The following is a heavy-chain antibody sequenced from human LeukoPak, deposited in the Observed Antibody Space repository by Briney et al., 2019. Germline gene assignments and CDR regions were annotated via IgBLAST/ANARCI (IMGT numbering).Heavy chain of an antibody. CDR2: INSKSGGT. D-gene: IGHD2-2*03. Sequence: ASVKVSCKASGYTLSGYYMHWVRQAPGQGLEWMGWINSKSGGTNEAQKFHDRVTMTRDTSISTAYMELSRLRSDDTAVYYCARDRWIFDIWGQGTLVTVSS. CDR3: ARDRWIFDI. J-gene: IGHJ3*02. V-gene: IGHV1-2*02. CDR1: GYTLSGYY.